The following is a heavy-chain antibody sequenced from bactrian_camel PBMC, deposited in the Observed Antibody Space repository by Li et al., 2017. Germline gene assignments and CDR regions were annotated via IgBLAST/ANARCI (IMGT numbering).Heavy chain of an antibody. V-gene: IGHV3S53*01. CDR3: AVDRPIRLVAPIVTFRKIQNCGDTDDLY. CDR2: IYDDGST. D-gene: IGHD7*01. CDR1: GYTDRSTC. J-gene: IGHJ4*01. Sequence: HVQLVESGGGSVQPGGSLRLSCAASGYTDRSTCIGWYRRYPDRREAVAHIYDDGSTYYADFVQGRFTISRHNGENAVRLRMSDLSPRDTAVYFCAVDRPIRLVAPIVTFRKIQNCGDTDDLYWGQGTQVTVS.